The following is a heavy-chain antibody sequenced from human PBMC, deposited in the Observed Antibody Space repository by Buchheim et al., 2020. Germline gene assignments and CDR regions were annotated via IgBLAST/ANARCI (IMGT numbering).Heavy chain of an antibody. CDR3: ARRKGGSSNCDP. CDR2: MYYSGTT. CDR1: GGSISSSGYY. J-gene: IGHJ5*02. D-gene: IGHD4-11*01. V-gene: IGHV4-39*01. Sequence: QLQLQESGPGLVKPSETLSLTCTVSGGSISSSGYYWVWFRQPPGKGLEWIGNMYYSGTTYYNPSLKSRVTISVDTSKNQFSLNLSSVTAADTAVYYCARRKGGSSNCDPWGQGTL.